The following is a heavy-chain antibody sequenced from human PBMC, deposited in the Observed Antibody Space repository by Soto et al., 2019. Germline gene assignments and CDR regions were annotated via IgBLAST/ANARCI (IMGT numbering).Heavy chain of an antibody. J-gene: IGHJ4*02. V-gene: IGHV1-69*02. D-gene: IGHD2-21*02. CDR2: IIPIPGIA. Sequence: SVKVSCKASGGTFSSYTISWVRQAPGQGLEWMGRIIPIPGIANYAQKFQGRVTITADKSTSTAYMELSSLRSEDTAVYYCARPSFAYCGGDCYVSNPLDYWGQGTLVTVSS. CDR1: GGTFSSYT. CDR3: ARPSFAYCGGDCYVSNPLDY.